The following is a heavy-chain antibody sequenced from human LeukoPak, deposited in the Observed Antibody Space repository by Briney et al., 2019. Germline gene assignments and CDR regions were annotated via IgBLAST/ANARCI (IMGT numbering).Heavy chain of an antibody. CDR1: GFTFISYW. CDR2: ISRSGGSI. CDR3: AKHSGNYYFDS. V-gene: IGHV3-23*01. Sequence: GGSLRLSCAASGFTFISYWMSWVRQAPGKGLEWVSAISRSGGSIYYADSVKGQFTISRDNSKNTLYLQMDSLRAEDTAVYYCAKHSGNYYFDSWGQGTLVTVSS. J-gene: IGHJ4*02. D-gene: IGHD1-26*01.